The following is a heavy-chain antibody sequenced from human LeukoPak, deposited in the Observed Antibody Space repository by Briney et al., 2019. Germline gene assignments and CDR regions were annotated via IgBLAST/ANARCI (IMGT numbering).Heavy chain of an antibody. J-gene: IGHJ4*02. CDR2: INHSGST. Sequence: SETLSLTCVVSGASISSGSHYWSWIRQPPGTGLEWIGEINHSGSTNYNPSLKSRVTISVDTSKNQFSLKLSSVTAADTAVYYCARGRYSYGPIYYFDYWGQGTLVTVSS. D-gene: IGHD5-18*01. CDR1: GASISSGSHY. CDR3: ARGRYSYGPIYYFDY. V-gene: IGHV4-39*07.